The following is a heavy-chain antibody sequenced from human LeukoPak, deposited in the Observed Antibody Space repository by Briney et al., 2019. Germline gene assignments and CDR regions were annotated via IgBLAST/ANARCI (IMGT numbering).Heavy chain of an antibody. CDR3: STDPFYDSAGFAF. CDR2: IEAKAHGGTT. CDR1: SYTFSDAW. V-gene: IGHV3-15*07. J-gene: IGHJ4*02. D-gene: IGHD3-22*01. Sequence: PGGSLSLSCAASSYTFSDAWMNWVRQAPGKGLEWVGRIEAKAHGGTTNYAAPVKGRFTISRDDSKNTLYLLMSSLKTEDTAVYYCSTDPFYDSAGFAFWGQGTLVTFS.